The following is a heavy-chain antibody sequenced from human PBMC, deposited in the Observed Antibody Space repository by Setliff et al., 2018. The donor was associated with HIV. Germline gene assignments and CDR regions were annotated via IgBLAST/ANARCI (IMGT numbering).Heavy chain of an antibody. CDR2: INSDGSII. J-gene: IGHJ3*02. Sequence: GGSLRLSCVASGFTFGPFWMHWVRQAPGKVLEWVSYINSDGSIITYGESVKGRFTISRDNAKNTLYLQMNSLRAEDTAVYYCARDRGYPDSFNIWGQGTVVTVSS. D-gene: IGHD3-10*01. CDR1: GFTFGPFW. CDR3: ARDRGYPDSFNI. V-gene: IGHV3-74*01.